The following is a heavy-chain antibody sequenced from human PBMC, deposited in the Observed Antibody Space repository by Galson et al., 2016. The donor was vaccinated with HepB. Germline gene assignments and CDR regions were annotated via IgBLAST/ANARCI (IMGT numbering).Heavy chain of an antibody. J-gene: IGHJ1*01. D-gene: IGHD3-22*01. CDR3: ALYYYDSSGFVEYFQH. V-gene: IGHV3-11*01. CDR2: ISNTGNTI. CDR1: GLPFSDSY. Sequence: SLRLSCAASGLPFSDSYMSWIRQAPGKGLEWISYISNTGNTIYYADSLKGRFTISRDNARNSLYLQMNSLRAEDTAVYYCALYYYDSSGFVEYFQHWGQGTRVTVSS.